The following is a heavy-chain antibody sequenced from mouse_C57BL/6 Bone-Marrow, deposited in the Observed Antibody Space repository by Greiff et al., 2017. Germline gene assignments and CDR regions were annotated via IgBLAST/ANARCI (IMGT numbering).Heavy chain of an antibody. D-gene: IGHD1-1*01. Sequence: VQLQQPGAELVRPGSSVKLSCKASGYTFPSYWMHWVKQRPIQGLEWIGNIDPSDSETHYNQKFKDKATLTVDKSSSTAYMQLSSLTSEDSAVYYCARSPYYYGNYAMDYWGQGTSVTVSS. CDR1: GYTFPSYW. V-gene: IGHV1-52*01. J-gene: IGHJ4*01. CDR3: ARSPYYYGNYAMDY. CDR2: IDPSDSET.